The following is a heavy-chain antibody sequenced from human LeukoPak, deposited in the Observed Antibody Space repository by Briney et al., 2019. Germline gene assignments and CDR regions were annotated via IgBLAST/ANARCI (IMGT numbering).Heavy chain of an antibody. Sequence: SETLSLTCTVSGGSINYYYWNWIRQPPGKGLEWIGHIYYSGSTNYKSSLKSRVTISVDTSRNQFSLKLSSLTAADTAVYYCARGKAAAASTLPFDPWGQGTLVTVSS. J-gene: IGHJ5*02. CDR3: ARGKAAAASTLPFDP. CDR1: GGSINYYY. V-gene: IGHV4-59*01. CDR2: IYYSGST. D-gene: IGHD6-13*01.